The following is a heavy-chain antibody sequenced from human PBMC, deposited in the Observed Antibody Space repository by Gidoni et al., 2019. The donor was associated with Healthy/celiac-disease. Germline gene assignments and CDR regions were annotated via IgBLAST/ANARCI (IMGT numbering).Heavy chain of an antibody. J-gene: IGHJ4*02. D-gene: IGHD2-8*01. CDR1: GFTFSNAW. V-gene: IGHV3-15*07. Sequence: EVQLVESGGGLVKPGGSLRLSCAASGFTFSNAWMNWVRQAPGKGLEWVGRIKSKTDGGTTDYAAPVKGRFTISRDDSKNTLYLQMNSLKTEDTAVYYCTTGLVGYCTNGVCYRDYWGQGTLVTVSS. CDR2: IKSKTDGGTT. CDR3: TTGLVGYCTNGVCYRDY.